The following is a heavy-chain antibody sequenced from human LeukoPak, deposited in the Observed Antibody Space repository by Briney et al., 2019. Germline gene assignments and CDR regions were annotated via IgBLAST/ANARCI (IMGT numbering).Heavy chain of an antibody. J-gene: IGHJ6*02. D-gene: IGHD3-3*01. V-gene: IGHV3-30-3*01. CDR3: ARGLGDFWSGYRYRGADYYYGMDV. CDR1: GFTFSSYA. CDR2: ISYDGSNK. Sequence: GGSLRLSCAASGFTFSSYAMHWVRQAPGKGLEWVAVISYDGSNKYYADSVKGRFTISRDNSKNTLYLQMNSLRAEDTAVYYCARGLGDFWSGYRYRGADYYYGMDVWGQATTVTVSS.